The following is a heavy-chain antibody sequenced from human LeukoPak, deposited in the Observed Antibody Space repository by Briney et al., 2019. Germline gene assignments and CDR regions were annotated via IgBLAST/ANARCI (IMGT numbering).Heavy chain of an antibody. CDR2: ISAYNCNT. CDR1: GYTFTIYG. D-gene: IGHD2-2*01. Sequence: GASVNVSCTSSGYTFTIYGISWVRQAPGQGLEWMGWISAYNCNTNYAQKLQGRVTMTTDTSTSTAYMDLRSLRSAATAVYSCATGGPAAMAHWGQGTLVTVSS. J-gene: IGHJ4*02. CDR3: ATGGPAAMAH. V-gene: IGHV1-18*01.